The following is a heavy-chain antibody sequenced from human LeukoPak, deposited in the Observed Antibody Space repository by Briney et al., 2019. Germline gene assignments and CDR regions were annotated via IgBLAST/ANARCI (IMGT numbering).Heavy chain of an antibody. CDR2: IYSGGST. CDR1: GFTVSSNY. D-gene: IGHD6-13*01. V-gene: IGHV3-53*01. CDR3: ARAPGSSWPPSLDY. J-gene: IGHJ4*02. Sequence: GGSLRLSCAASGFTVSSNYMSWVRQAPGKGLEWVSVIYSGGSTYYADSVKGRFTISRDNSKNTLYIQMNSLRAEDTAVYYCARAPGSSWPPSLDYWGQGTLVTVSS.